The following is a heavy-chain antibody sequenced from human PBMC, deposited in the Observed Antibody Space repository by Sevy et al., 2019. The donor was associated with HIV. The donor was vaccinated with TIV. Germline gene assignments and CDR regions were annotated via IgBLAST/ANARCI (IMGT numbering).Heavy chain of an antibody. D-gene: IGHD5-12*01. CDR3: AKTGWLPTDRGYFDL. J-gene: IGHJ2*01. V-gene: IGHV3-30*18. CDR2: ISYDGSNK. Sequence: GGSLRLSCAASGFTFSSYGMHWVRQAPGKGLEWVAVISYDGSNKYYADSVKGRFTISRDNSKNTLYLQMNSLRAEDTAVYYCAKTGWLPTDRGYFDLWGRGTKVSVSS. CDR1: GFTFSSYG.